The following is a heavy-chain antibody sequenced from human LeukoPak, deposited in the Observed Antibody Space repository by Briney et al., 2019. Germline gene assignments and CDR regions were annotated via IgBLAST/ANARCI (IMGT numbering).Heavy chain of an antibody. V-gene: IGHV3-21*01. CDR3: ARAKWVGTTDNWFDP. Sequence: PGGSLRLSCAASGFTFSSYSMNWVRQAPGKGLEWVSSISSSSSYIYYGDSVKGRFTISRDNAKNSLYLQMNSLRVEDTAMYYCARAKWVGTTDNWFDPWGQGTLVTVSS. J-gene: IGHJ5*02. CDR1: GFTFSSYS. CDR2: ISSSSSYI. D-gene: IGHD1-1*01.